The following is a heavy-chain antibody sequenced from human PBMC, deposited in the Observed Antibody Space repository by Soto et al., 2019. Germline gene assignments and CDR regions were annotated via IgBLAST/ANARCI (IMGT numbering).Heavy chain of an antibody. D-gene: IGHD3-3*01. Sequence: QVQLVESGGGVVQPGRSLRLSCAASGFTFTSYAMHWVSQAPGQGLEWVAVISYDGSNKYYADSVKGRFTISRDNSKNTLYLQMNSLRAEDTAVYYCARLDGYDFWSGYWVYWGQGTLVTVSS. J-gene: IGHJ4*02. CDR3: ARLDGYDFWSGYWVY. CDR2: ISYDGSNK. CDR1: GFTFTSYA. V-gene: IGHV3-30-3*01.